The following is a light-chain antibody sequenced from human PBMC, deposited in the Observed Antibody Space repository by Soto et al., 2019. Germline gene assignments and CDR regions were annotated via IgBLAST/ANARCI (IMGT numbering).Light chain of an antibody. V-gene: IGLV2-23*01. CDR2: EGN. CDR1: SSDVGSYNL. Sequence: QSALTQPASVSGSPGQSITISCTGTSSDVGSYNLVSWYQQHPGKPPKLMIYEGNKQPSGVSNRFSGSKSANTASLTLSGLQTEDEADYSCCSYAGTNTFVFGTGTKLTLL. J-gene: IGLJ1*01. CDR3: CSYAGTNTFV.